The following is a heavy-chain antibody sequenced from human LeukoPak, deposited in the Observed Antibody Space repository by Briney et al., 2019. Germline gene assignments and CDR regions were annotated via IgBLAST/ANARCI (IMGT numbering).Heavy chain of an antibody. Sequence: PGGSLRLSCAGSGFTFKDYYLNWIRQAPGKGLEWVSAISGSGGSTYYADSVKGRFTISRDNSKNTLYLQMNSLRAEDTAVYYCAKGGDYVWGSYPTPFDYWGQGTLVTVSS. CDR1: GFTFKDYY. D-gene: IGHD3-16*02. CDR2: ISGSGGST. CDR3: AKGGDYVWGSYPTPFDY. J-gene: IGHJ4*02. V-gene: IGHV3-23*01.